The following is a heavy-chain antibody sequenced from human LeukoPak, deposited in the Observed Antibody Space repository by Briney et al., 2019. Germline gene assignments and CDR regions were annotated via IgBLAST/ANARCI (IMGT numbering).Heavy chain of an antibody. D-gene: IGHD3-3*01. CDR1: GYTFSDYY. J-gene: IGHJ1*01. CDR2: INPNTGGT. V-gene: IGHV1-2*02. CDR3: ARGLNRITILGVAPEYFQH. Sequence: ASVKVSCKASGYTFSDYYIHWVRQAPGQGLEWMGWINPNTGGTNYAQRFQGRVTMTGDTSISTAYMELSRLRSDDTAVYYCARGLNRITILGVAPEYFQHWGQGTLVPVSS.